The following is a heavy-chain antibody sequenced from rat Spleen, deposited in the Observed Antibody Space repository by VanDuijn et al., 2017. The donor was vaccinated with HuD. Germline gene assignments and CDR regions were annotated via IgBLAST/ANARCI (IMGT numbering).Heavy chain of an antibody. J-gene: IGHJ4*01. CDR2: INTDGGST. D-gene: IGHD1-6*01. CDR3: ASLMYTPDYLGVMDV. CDR1: GFTFSNYW. V-gene: IGHV5-58*01. Sequence: EVQLVESGGGLVQPGRSLKLSCAASGFTFSNYWMYWIRQAPGKGLEWVSSINTDGGSTYYGDSVKGRFTISRDNTNSILYLQMNSLRSEDTATYYCASLMYTPDYLGVMDVWGQGASVTVSS.